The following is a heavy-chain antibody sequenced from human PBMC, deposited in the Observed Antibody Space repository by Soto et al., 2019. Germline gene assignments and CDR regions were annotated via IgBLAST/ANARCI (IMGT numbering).Heavy chain of an antibody. J-gene: IGHJ4*02. Sequence: GGSLRLWCVASGFACSNSGLHWVRQSPGEGLVLVSRVNEVXSYSPYADFAKRRFSISRDNAKNTVFLQMDSLRAEDSGVYYWSRVAVVSRGIDYWGQGTLVTVSS. V-gene: IGHV3-74*01. CDR2: VNEVXSYS. D-gene: IGHD6-19*01. CDR1: GFACSNSG. CDR3: SRVAVVSRGIDY.